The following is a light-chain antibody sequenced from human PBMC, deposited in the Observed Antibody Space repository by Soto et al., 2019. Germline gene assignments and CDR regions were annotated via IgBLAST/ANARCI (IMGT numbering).Light chain of an antibody. CDR3: QQYGSSPWT. CDR1: QSVRSNY. J-gene: IGKJ1*01. CDR2: GAS. Sequence: EIVLTQSPGTLSLSPGERATLSCRASQSVRSNYLACYRQTPGQAPRLLIYGASNRATGIPDRFSGSGSGTDITLIISRLEPEDFPLYYCQQYGSSPWTFGQGTNVEIK. V-gene: IGKV3-20*01.